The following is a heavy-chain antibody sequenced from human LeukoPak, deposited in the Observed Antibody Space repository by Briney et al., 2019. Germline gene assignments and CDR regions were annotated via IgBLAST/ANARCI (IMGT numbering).Heavy chain of an antibody. Sequence: SETLSITCTVSGGSISSYYWSWIRQPPGKGLEWIGYIYYSGSTNYNPSLKSRVTMSLDTSKNQFSLKLSSVTAADTAVYYCARHLVKGHYYDSSGYPAPSGYFDYWGQGTLVTVSS. D-gene: IGHD3-22*01. CDR1: GGSISSYY. CDR2: IYYSGST. V-gene: IGHV4-59*08. CDR3: ARHLVKGHYYDSSGYPAPSGYFDY. J-gene: IGHJ4*02.